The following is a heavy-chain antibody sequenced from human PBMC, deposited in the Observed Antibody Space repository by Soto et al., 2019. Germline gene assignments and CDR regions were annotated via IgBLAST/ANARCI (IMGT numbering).Heavy chain of an antibody. CDR2: TYDSEST. Sequence: SETLSLTCTVSGGSISSGGYFWNWIRQHPGKGLEWIGYTYDSESTYYYPSLESRVTISVDTSKNQFSLKLSSVTAADTAVDYCARGISAEFFELWGRETPVTVSS. J-gene: IGHJ4*02. V-gene: IGHV4-31*03. CDR1: GGSISSGGYF. CDR3: ARGISAEFFEL. D-gene: IGHD3-10*01.